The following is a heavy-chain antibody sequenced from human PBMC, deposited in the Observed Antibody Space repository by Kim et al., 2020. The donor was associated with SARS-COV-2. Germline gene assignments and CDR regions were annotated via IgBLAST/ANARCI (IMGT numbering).Heavy chain of an antibody. V-gene: IGHV4-59*01. CDR3: ARDGGYGSGSYL. CDR1: GGSITSYY. D-gene: IGHD3-10*01. CDR2: IYYSGST. Sequence: SETLSLTCSVSGGSITSYYWSWIRQPPGKGLEWIGYIYYSGSTNYNPSLTRRVTISVDTSKNQFSLKLSSVTAADTAVYYCARDGGYGSGSYLWGQGTLVTVSS. J-gene: IGHJ4*02.